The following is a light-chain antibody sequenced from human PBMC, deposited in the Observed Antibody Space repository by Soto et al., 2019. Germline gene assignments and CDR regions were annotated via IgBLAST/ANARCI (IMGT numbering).Light chain of an antibody. Sequence: QSVLTQPVSVSGSPGQSITISCTGTSSDVGGYNHVSWYQQHPGKAPKLMIYEVSNRPSGVSNRFSGSKSGNTASPTISGLQAEEEADYYCSSYTSSSTSVFGTGTKVTVL. V-gene: IGLV2-14*01. J-gene: IGLJ1*01. CDR1: SSDVGGYNH. CDR2: EVS. CDR3: SSYTSSSTSV.